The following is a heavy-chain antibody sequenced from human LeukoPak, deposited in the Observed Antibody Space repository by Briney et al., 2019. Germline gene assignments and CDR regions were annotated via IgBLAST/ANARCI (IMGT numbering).Heavy chain of an antibody. Sequence: GGSLRLSCAASGFTFSSYWMSWVRQAPGKGLEWVANIKQDGSEKYYVDSVKGRFTISRNNAENSLYLQMNSLRVEDTAVYYCVTTVDRGDGYNYPLDYWGQGTLVTVSS. CDR3: VTTVDRGDGYNYPLDY. J-gene: IGHJ4*02. CDR1: GFTFSSYW. V-gene: IGHV3-7*01. CDR2: IKQDGSEK. D-gene: IGHD5-24*01.